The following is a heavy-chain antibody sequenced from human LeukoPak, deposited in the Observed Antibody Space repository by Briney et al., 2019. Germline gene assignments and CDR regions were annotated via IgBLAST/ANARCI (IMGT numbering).Heavy chain of an antibody. V-gene: IGHV5-51*01. CDR1: GYSFTTHW. CDR3: ARRQSITMVRGVIITGYYFDY. Sequence: GESLKISCKGSGYSFTTHWIGWVRQLPGKGLEWMGLIFPGDSETRYSPSFQGQVTISADKSISTAYLQWSSLKASDTAMYYCARRQSITMVRGVIITGYYFDYWGQGTLVTVSS. D-gene: IGHD3-10*01. J-gene: IGHJ4*02. CDR2: IFPGDSET.